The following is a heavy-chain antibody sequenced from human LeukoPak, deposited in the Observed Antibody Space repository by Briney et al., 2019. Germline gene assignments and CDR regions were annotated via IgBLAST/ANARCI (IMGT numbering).Heavy chain of an antibody. D-gene: IGHD1-14*01. J-gene: IGHJ6*03. CDR2: IYYSGST. CDR1: GGSISSSSYY. CDR3: ARGQFWSGNYYYYYMDV. Sequence: SETLSLTCTVSGGSISSSSYYWGWIRQPPGKGLEWIGSIYYSGSTYYNPSLKSRVTISVDTSKNQFSLKLSSVTAADTAVYYCARGQFWSGNYYYYYMDVWGKGTTVTVSS. V-gene: IGHV4-39*01.